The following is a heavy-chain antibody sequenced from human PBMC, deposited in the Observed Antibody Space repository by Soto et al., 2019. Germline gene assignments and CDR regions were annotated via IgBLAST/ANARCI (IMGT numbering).Heavy chain of an antibody. J-gene: IGHJ6*02. CDR1: GFTFSIYW. CDR3: ARDVGATHYYYGMDV. CDR2: IKQDGSEK. V-gene: IGHV3-7*03. D-gene: IGHD1-26*01. Sequence: WGSLRLSCASSGFTFSIYWMSWVRQAPGKGLEWVANIKQDGSEKYYVDSVKGRFTISRDNAKNSLYLQMNSLRAEDTAVYYCARDVGATHYYYGMDVWGQGTTVTAP.